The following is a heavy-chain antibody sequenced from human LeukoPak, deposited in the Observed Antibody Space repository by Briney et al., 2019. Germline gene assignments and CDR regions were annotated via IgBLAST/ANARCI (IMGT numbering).Heavy chain of an antibody. V-gene: IGHV4-59*01. CDR3: ARGSGGIPSPAFDI. Sequence: PSETLSLTWTVSGGSISSYYWSWIRQPPGKGLEWIGYIYYSGSTNYNPSLKSRVTISVDTSKNQFSLKLSSVTAADTAVYYCARGSGGIPSPAFDIWGQGTMVTVSS. CDR2: IYYSGST. J-gene: IGHJ3*02. D-gene: IGHD3-16*01. CDR1: GGSISSYY.